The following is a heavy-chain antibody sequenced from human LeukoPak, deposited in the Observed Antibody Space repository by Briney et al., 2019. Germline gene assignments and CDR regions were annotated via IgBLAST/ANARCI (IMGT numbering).Heavy chain of an antibody. V-gene: IGHV3-11*05. J-gene: IGHJ5*02. D-gene: IGHD3-10*01. Sequence: PGGALRLSCAASGFTFSDYYMSWIRQAPGKGLEWVSYISSSSSYTNYADSVKGRFTISRDNAKNSLYLQMNSLRAEDTAVYYCARDMAVLTMVRGDTKPPGWFDPWGQGTLVTVSS. CDR1: GFTFSDYY. CDR2: ISSSSSYT. CDR3: ARDMAVLTMVRGDTKPPGWFDP.